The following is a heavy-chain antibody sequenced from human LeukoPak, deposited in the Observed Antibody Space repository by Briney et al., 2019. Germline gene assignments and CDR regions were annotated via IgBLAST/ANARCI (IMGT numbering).Heavy chain of an antibody. D-gene: IGHD3-22*01. CDR2: INHSGST. V-gene: IGHV4-34*01. J-gene: IGHJ5*02. Sequence: SETLSLTCAVYGGSFSGYYWSWIRQPPGKGLEWIGEINHSGSTNYNPSLKSRVTISVDTSKNQFSLKLSSVTAADTAVYYCARGRRSSGYYYVWPNWFDPWGQGTLVTVSS. CDR1: GGSFSGYY. CDR3: ARGRRSSGYYYVWPNWFDP.